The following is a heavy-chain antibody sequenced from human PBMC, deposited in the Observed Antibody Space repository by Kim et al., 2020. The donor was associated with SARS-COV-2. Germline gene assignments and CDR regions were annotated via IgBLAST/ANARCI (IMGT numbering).Heavy chain of an antibody. CDR2: IKSKTDGGTT. Sequence: GGSLRLSCAASGFTFSNAWMSWVRQAPGKGLEWVGRIKSKTDGGTTDYAAPVKGRFTISRDDSKNTLYLQMNSLKTEDTAVYYCTTDRGKYYDFWSGYYTPYYYYGMDVWGQGTTVTVSS. CDR3: TTDRGKYYDFWSGYYTPYYYYGMDV. D-gene: IGHD3-3*01. J-gene: IGHJ6*02. CDR1: GFTFSNAW. V-gene: IGHV3-15*01.